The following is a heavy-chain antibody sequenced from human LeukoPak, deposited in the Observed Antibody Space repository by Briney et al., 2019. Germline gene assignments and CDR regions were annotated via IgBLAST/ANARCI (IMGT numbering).Heavy chain of an antibody. Sequence: SETLSLTCTVSGGSISSYYWSWIRQPPGKGLEWIGYIYYSGSTNYNPSLKSRVTISVDTSKSQFSLKLSSVTAADTAVYYCARVCGGDCLGAFDIWGQGTMVTVSS. CDR3: ARVCGGDCLGAFDI. D-gene: IGHD2-21*02. CDR1: GGSISSYY. CDR2: IYYSGST. V-gene: IGHV4-59*01. J-gene: IGHJ3*02.